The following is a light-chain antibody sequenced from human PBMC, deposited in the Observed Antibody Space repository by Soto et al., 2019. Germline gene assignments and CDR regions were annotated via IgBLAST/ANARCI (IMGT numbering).Light chain of an antibody. J-gene: IGKJ5*01. Sequence: EIVLTQSPATLSLSPGERATLSCRASQSLSTYLAWYQQKPGQAPRLLIYDASNRATGIPARFSGSGSGTDFSLTITRLEPEDFAVYYCQQYGSSSITFGQGTRLEIK. CDR3: QQYGSSSIT. V-gene: IGKV3-11*01. CDR1: QSLSTY. CDR2: DAS.